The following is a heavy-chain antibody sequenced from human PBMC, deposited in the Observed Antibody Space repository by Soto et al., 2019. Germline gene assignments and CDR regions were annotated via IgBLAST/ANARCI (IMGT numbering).Heavy chain of an antibody. J-gene: IGHJ5*02. CDR1: GYTFTSYG. V-gene: IGHV1-3*01. CDR2: INAGNGNT. Sequence: ASVKVSCKASGYTFTSYGIYWVRQAPGQGLEWMGWINAGNGNTKYAQKFQGRVTITRDTSASTAYVELSSLRSEDTAVYYCARDHHLIQVAGTGWFDPWG. D-gene: IGHD6-19*01. CDR3: ARDHHLIQVAGTGWFDP.